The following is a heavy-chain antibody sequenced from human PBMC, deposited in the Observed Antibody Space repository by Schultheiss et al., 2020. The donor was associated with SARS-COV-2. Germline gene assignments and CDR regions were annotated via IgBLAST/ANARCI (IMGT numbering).Heavy chain of an antibody. D-gene: IGHD6-19*01. CDR3: ARDDSSGWYGGVDY. J-gene: IGHJ4*02. V-gene: IGHV3-48*02. CDR1: GFTFSSYS. Sequence: GESLKISCAASGFTFSSYSMNWVRQAPGKGLEWVSYISSSSSTIYYADSVKGRFTISRDNAKNSLYLQMNSLGDEDTAVYFCARDDSSGWYGGVDYWGQGTLVTVSS. CDR2: ISSSSSTI.